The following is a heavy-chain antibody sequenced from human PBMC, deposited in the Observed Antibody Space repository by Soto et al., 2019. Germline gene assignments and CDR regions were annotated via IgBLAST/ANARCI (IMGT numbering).Heavy chain of an antibody. CDR3: ARVGVRRVIAATNWFDP. J-gene: IGHJ5*02. Sequence: SVKVSCKASGGAFSSYAISWVRQAPGQGLEWMGGIIPIFGTANYAQKFQGRVTITADKSTSTAYMELSSLRSEDTAVYYCARVGVRRVIAATNWFDPWGQGTLVTVT. CDR1: GGAFSSYA. V-gene: IGHV1-69*06. CDR2: IIPIFGTA. D-gene: IGHD6-6*01.